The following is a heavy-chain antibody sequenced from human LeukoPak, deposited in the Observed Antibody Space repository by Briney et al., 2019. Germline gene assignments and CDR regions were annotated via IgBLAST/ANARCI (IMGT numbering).Heavy chain of an antibody. CDR1: GFIVTDRY. V-gene: IGHV3-66*01. J-gene: IGHJ3*01. CDR2: SYSAVMT. CDR3: AGPSEPLTQDAFDV. D-gene: IGHD1-14*01. Sequence: PGGSLRLSCAASGFIVTDRYMSWVRQAPGKGLEWVSVSYSAVMTHFADSVKGRFTISRDTSKNTMYLEMTTLRVEDTAVYYCAGPSEPLTQDAFDVWGQGTMVSVTS.